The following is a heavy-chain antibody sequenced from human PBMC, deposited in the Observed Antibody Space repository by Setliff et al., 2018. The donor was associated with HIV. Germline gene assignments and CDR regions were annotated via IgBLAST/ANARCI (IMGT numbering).Heavy chain of an antibody. CDR2: MYYGGRT. CDR3: ARDTDYYDTSAYYTKGYYYAMDV. Sequence: PSETLSLTCTVSGGSITSNNYYWGWIRQPPGKGLEWIGSMYYGGRTYYNPSLRGRVTISEDTSKNQFSLRLNSLTAAYTAVYYCARDTDYYDTSAYYTKGYYYAMDVWGQGTTVTVSS. D-gene: IGHD3-22*01. V-gene: IGHV4-39*07. J-gene: IGHJ6*02. CDR1: GGSITSNNYY.